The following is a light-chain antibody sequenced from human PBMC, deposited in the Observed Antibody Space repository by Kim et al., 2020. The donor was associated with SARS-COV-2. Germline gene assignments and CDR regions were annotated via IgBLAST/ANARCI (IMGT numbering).Light chain of an antibody. CDR1: QSISSW. CDR3: QQYNSYSPVYT. J-gene: IGKJ2*01. Sequence: DIQMTQSPSTLSASVGDRVTITCRASQSISSWLAWYQQKPGKAPNLLIYKASSLESGVPSRFSGSGSGTEFTLTISSLQPDDFATYYCQQYNSYSPVYTFGQGTTLDI. CDR2: KAS. V-gene: IGKV1-5*03.